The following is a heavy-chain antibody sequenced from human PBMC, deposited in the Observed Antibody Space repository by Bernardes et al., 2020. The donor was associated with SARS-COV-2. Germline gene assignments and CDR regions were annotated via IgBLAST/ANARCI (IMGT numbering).Heavy chain of an antibody. CDR1: GFTFSSYW. D-gene: IGHD3-22*01. Sequence: GGSLRLSCAASGFTFSSYWMHWVRQAPGKGLVWVSRINSDGSSTSYADSVKGRFTISRDNAKNTLYLQMNSLRAEDTAVYYCARMDYYDSSGYFAGYYVMDVWGQGTTVTVSS. CDR2: INSDGSST. V-gene: IGHV3-74*01. CDR3: ARMDYYDSSGYFAGYYVMDV. J-gene: IGHJ6*02.